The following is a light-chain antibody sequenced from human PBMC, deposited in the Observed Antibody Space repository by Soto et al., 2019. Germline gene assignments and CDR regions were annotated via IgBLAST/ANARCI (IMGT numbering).Light chain of an antibody. Sequence: EIELTQSPATLSLSPGERATLSCRASQSVSSYLAWYQQKPGQAPRLLIDDASTRATGIPARFSGSGSGTDFTLTITSLEPEDFAVYYCQQRSNWPPSFGQGTKVEIK. J-gene: IGKJ1*01. CDR3: QQRSNWPPS. CDR1: QSVSSY. V-gene: IGKV3-11*01. CDR2: DAS.